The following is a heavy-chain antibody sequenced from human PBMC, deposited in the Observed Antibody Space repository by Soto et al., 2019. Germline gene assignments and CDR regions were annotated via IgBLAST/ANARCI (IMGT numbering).Heavy chain of an antibody. CDR2: INPSGGST. CDR1: RYTFTSYY. D-gene: IGHD5-18*01. V-gene: IGHV1-46*01. CDR3: ARVGVDTAMDLRERYYFDY. J-gene: IGHJ4*02. Sequence: ASVKVSCKASRYTFTSYYMHWVRQAPGQGLEWMGIINPSGGSTSYAQKFQGRVTMTRDTSTSTVYMELSSLRSEDTAVYYCARVGVDTAMDLRERYYFDYWGQGTLVTVSS.